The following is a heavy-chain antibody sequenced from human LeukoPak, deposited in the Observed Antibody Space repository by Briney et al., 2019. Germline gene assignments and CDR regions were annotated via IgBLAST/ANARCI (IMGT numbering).Heavy chain of an antibody. CDR3: ARGVREVLPFDY. CDR2: IYHSGST. D-gene: IGHD3-10*01. J-gene: IGHJ4*02. V-gene: IGHV4-59*12. Sequence: SETLSLTCTVSGGSISSYYWSWIRQPPGKGLEWIGYIYHSGSTYYNPSLKSRVTISVDRSKNQFSLKLSSVTAADTAVYYCARGVREVLPFDYWGQGTLVTVSS. CDR1: GGSISSYY.